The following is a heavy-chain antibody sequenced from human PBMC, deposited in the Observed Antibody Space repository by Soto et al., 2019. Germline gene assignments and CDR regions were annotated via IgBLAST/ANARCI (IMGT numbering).Heavy chain of an antibody. CDR2: IRSKGNSYAT. CDR1: GLTFSASA. V-gene: IGHV3-73*02. D-gene: IGHD6-19*01. J-gene: IGHJ4*02. Sequence: EVQLVESGGGLVQPGGSLKLSCVASGLTFSASAIHWVRQASGKGLEWVGRIRSKGNSYATAYGASVTGRFTISREDSKNTAYLQMDSLKTEDTAVYYCTRPGYSSGWSDYWGQGTLVTVSS. CDR3: TRPGYSSGWSDY.